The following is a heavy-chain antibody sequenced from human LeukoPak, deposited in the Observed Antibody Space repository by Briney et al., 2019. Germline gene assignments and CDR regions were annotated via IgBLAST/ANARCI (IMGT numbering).Heavy chain of an antibody. CDR3: ARDYVDDIPMIKDY. D-gene: IGHD2-8*01. CDR2: INLSGGST. J-gene: IGHJ4*02. V-gene: IGHV1-46*01. CDR1: GYTFTSYH. Sequence: VKVSCKXSGYTFTSYHMHWVRQAPGQGLEWMGKINLSGGSTTYAQKFQGRVTMTRDTSTSTVYMELSSLRSEDTAVYYCARDYVDDIPMIKDYWGQGTLVTVSS.